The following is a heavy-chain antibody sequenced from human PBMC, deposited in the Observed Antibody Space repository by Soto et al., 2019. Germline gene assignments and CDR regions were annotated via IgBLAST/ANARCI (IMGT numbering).Heavy chain of an antibody. D-gene: IGHD6-19*01. V-gene: IGHV3-48*03. CDR3: AREGAVAGKGHDAFDI. J-gene: IGHJ3*02. CDR2: ISSSGSTI. Sequence: GGSLRLSCAASGFTFSSYEMNWVRQTPGKGLEWVSYISSSGSTIYYADSVKGRFTISRDNAKNSLYLQVNSLRAEDTAVYYCAREGAVAGKGHDAFDIWGQGTMVTVSS. CDR1: GFTFSSYE.